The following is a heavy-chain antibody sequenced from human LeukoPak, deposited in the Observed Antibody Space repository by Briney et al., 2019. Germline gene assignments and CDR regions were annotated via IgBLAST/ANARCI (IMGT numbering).Heavy chain of an antibody. CDR2: INSDGSST. D-gene: IGHD3-10*01. V-gene: IGHV3-74*01. CDR3: ARGARRSGTASDY. J-gene: IGHJ4*02. CDR1: GFTFSSYW. Sequence: GGSLRLSCAASGFTFSSYWMHWVRHAPGKGLVWVSRINSDGSSTNYADSVKGRFTISRDNAKNTLHLQMNSLRAEDTAVYHCARGARRSGTASDYWGQGTLVTVSS.